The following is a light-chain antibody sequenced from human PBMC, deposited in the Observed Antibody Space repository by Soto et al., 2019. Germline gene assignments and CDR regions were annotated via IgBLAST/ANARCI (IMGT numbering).Light chain of an antibody. J-gene: IGKJ4*01. CDR1: QSVSSF. V-gene: IGKV3-11*01. CDR2: DAS. Sequence: EIVLTQSPATLSLSPGKRATLSCRASQSVSSFLAWYQQKPGQAPRLLIYDASNRATGIAARFSGSGSGTDFTLTISSLEPEDFAVYYCQQRSNWPLTFGGGTKVEIK. CDR3: QQRSNWPLT.